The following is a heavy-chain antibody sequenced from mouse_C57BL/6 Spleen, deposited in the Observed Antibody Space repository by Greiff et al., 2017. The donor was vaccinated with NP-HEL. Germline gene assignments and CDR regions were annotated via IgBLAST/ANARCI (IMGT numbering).Heavy chain of an antibody. CDR2: ISYDGSN. CDR1: GYSITSGYY. Sequence: EVKLVESGPGLVKPSQSLSLTCSVTGYSITSGYYWNWIRQFPGNKLEWMGYISYDGSNNYNPSLKNRISITRDTSKNQFFLTLNSVTTEDTATYYCAREENWAWFAYWGQGTLVTVSA. J-gene: IGHJ3*01. CDR3: AREENWAWFAY. D-gene: IGHD4-1*01. V-gene: IGHV3-6*01.